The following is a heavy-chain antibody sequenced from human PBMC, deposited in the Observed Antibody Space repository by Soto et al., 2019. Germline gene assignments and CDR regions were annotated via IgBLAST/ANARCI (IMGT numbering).Heavy chain of an antibody. CDR1: GGSISSSIYY. Sequence: SETLALTCPVSGGSISSSIYYWSWIRQPPGKGLDWIGYIYYSGSTNYNPSLKSRVTISVDTSKNQFSLKLSSVTAADTAVYYCPRNQYGSIATYRYVDYWGQGTLVTVSS. V-gene: IGHV4-61*01. CDR2: IYYSGST. J-gene: IGHJ4*02. CDR3: PRNQYGSIATYRYVDY. D-gene: IGHD2-15*01.